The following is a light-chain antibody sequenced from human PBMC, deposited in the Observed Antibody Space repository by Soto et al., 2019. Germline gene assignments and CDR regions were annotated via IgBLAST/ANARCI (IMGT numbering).Light chain of an antibody. Sequence: AIQMTQSPSSLSASVGDRVTITCRASQGIRNDLGWYQQKPGKAPTLLISATSTLQSGVPSRFRGSGSGTDFTLTITSLQPEDFATYYCQQTYTTPRTFGQGTKVAIK. J-gene: IGKJ1*01. CDR3: QQTYTTPRT. V-gene: IGKV1-6*01. CDR1: QGIRND. CDR2: ATS.